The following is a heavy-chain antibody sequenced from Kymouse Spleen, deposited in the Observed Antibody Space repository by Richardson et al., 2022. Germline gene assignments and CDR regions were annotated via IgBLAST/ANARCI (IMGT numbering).Heavy chain of an antibody. D-gene: IGHD3-3*01. CDR3: ARRITIFGVVIIQL. V-gene: IGHV4-31*03. J-gene: IGHJ4*02. CDR1: GGSISSGGYY. Sequence: QVQLQESGPGLVKPSQTLSLTCTVSGGSISSGGYYWSWIRQHPGKGLEWIGYIYYSGSTYYNPSLKSRVTISVDTSKNQFSLKLSSVTAADTAVYYCARRITIFGVVIIQLLGPGNPGHRLL. CDR2: IYYSGST.